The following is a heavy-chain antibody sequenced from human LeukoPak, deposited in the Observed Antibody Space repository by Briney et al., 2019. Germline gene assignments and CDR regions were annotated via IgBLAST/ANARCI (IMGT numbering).Heavy chain of an antibody. CDR2: IYYSGST. V-gene: IGHV4-59*11. Sequence: SETLPLTCTVSGGSISSHYWSWIRQPPGKGPEWIGYIYYSGSTNYNPSLKSRVTISVDTSKNQFSLKLSSVTAADTAVYYCARNGIAALDYWGQGTLVTVSS. CDR3: ARNGIAALDY. J-gene: IGHJ4*02. D-gene: IGHD6-6*01. CDR1: GGSISSHY.